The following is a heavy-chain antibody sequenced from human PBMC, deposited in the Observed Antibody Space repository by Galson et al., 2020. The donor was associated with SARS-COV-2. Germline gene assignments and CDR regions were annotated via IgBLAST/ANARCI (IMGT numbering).Heavy chain of an antibody. V-gene: IGHV1-69*13. CDR1: GGTFSSYA. CDR2: IIPIFGTA. D-gene: IGHD6-19*01. J-gene: IGHJ4*02. Sequence: SVKVSCKASGGTFSSYAISCVRQAPGQGLEWMGGIIPIFGTANYAQKFQGRVTITADESTSTAYMELSSLRSEDTAVYYCSRSKGMVGIAVAGMYYFDYWGQGTLVTVSS. CDR3: SRSKGMVGIAVAGMYYFDY.